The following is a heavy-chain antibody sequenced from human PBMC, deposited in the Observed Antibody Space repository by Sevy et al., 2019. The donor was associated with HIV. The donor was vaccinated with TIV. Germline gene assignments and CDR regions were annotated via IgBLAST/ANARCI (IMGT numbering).Heavy chain of an antibody. D-gene: IGHD3-22*01. CDR3: ARVLYYDSTAYYFDY. Sequence: ASVKVSCKASGYMFIAYFIHWVRHAPGQGLEWMGRINRNSGDTNYAQKFQGRVTMTRDTSINTVYMELSRLTSDDTAVYSCARVLYYDSTAYYFDYWGQGTLVTVSS. CDR2: INRNSGDT. J-gene: IGHJ4*02. CDR1: GYMFIAYF. V-gene: IGHV1-2*06.